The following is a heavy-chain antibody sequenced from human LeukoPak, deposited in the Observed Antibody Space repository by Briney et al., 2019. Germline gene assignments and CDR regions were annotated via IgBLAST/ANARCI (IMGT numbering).Heavy chain of an antibody. D-gene: IGHD3-9*01. V-gene: IGHV4-61*01. CDR3: ARGGHDILTGYYFFDY. Sequence: SETLSLTCTVSGGSVSSGSYYWSWIRQPPAKGLEWIGYIYYSGSTNYNHSLKSRVTISVDTSKNQFSLKLSSVTAADTAVYYCARGGHDILTGYYFFDYWGQGTLVTVSS. J-gene: IGHJ4*02. CDR1: GGSVSSGSYY. CDR2: IYYSGST.